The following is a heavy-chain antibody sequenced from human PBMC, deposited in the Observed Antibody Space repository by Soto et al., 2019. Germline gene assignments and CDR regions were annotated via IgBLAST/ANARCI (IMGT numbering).Heavy chain of an antibody. V-gene: IGHV4-34*01. CDR2: INHSGST. Sequence: QVQLQQWGAGLLKPSETLSLTCAVYGGSFSGYYWSWIRQHPGKGLEWIGEINHSGSTNYNPSLKSRVTISVDTSKNQFSLKLSSVTAADTAVYYCARGTSGGSCYDYWGQGTLVTVSS. CDR3: ARGTSGGSCYDY. D-gene: IGHD2-15*01. CDR1: GGSFSGYY. J-gene: IGHJ4*02.